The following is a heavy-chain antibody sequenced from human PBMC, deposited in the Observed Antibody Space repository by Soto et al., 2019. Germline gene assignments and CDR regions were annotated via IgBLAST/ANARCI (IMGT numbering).Heavy chain of an antibody. V-gene: IGHV3-23*01. CDR3: AKAKNDYNWDNRPPFDY. Sequence: PWGLLRLSGEASGFTLRNYAMTWVRQAPGKGLEWVSLISANDVGTYYAESVKTRFTISTDQSRNTVYLQMGSLRADDTAIYYCAKAKNDYNWDNRPPFDYWGQGTLVTVSS. CDR1: GFTLRNYA. J-gene: IGHJ4*02. CDR2: ISANDVGT. D-gene: IGHD1-20*01.